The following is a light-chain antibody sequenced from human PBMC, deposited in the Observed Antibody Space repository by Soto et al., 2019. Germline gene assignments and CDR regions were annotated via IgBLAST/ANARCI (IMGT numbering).Light chain of an antibody. CDR1: QSVTSN. CDR2: GAS. CDR3: RQYNSWPPYT. Sequence: EVVMTQSPATLSVSPGERATLSCRASQSVTSNLAWYQQKPGQAPRLLIYGASTRATGIPARFGGSGSETEFTLTISSLQSEDVAVDYCRQYNSWPPYTFGQGTKLEIK. J-gene: IGKJ2*01. V-gene: IGKV3-15*01.